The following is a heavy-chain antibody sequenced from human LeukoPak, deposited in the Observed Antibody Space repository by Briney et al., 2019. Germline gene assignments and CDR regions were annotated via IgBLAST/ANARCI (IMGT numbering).Heavy chain of an antibody. CDR1: GYTFTSYY. CDR2: INPSGGST. Sequence: ASVKVSCKASGYTFTSYYMHWVRQAPGQGLEWMGIINPSGGSTSYAQKFQGRVTMTRDTSTSTVYMELSSLRSEDTAVYYCARDLGYYGSGSYRSAYNWFDPWGQGTLVTVSS. J-gene: IGHJ5*02. V-gene: IGHV1-46*01. CDR3: ARDLGYYGSGSYRSAYNWFDP. D-gene: IGHD3-10*01.